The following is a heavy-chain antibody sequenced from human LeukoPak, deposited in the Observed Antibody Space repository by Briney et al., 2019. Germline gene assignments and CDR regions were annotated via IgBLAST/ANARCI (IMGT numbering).Heavy chain of an antibody. CDR1: GVSISTYY. CDR3: ARAGGGWSFDY. Sequence: SETLSLTCTVSGVSISTYYWSWIRQPPGKGLERIGYIYYSGNIYYSGNTNYNPSLKSRVTISIDTSKNQFSLKLNSVTAADTAVYYCARAGGGWSFDYWGQGTLVTVSS. CDR2: IYYSGNIYYSGNT. J-gene: IGHJ4*02. D-gene: IGHD6-19*01. V-gene: IGHV4-59*01.